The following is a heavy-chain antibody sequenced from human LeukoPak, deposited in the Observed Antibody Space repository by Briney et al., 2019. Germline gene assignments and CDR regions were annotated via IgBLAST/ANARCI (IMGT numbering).Heavy chain of an antibody. V-gene: IGHV4-59*01. CDR1: GGSISSYY. D-gene: IGHD6-13*01. CDR2: IYYSGCT. Sequence: NASETLSLSCTVSGGSISSYYWSWIRQPPGKGLEWIGYIYYSGCTNYNPSLKSRVTISVDTSKNQFSLKLSSVTAADTAVYYCARDSSSWYGFDYWGQGTLVTVSS. CDR3: ARDSSSWYGFDY. J-gene: IGHJ4*02.